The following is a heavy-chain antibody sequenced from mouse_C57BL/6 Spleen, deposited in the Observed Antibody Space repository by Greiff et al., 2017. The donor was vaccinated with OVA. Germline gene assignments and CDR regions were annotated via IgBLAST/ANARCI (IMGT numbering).Heavy chain of an antibody. CDR2: IDPSDSYT. Sequence: VQLQQPGAELVKPGASVKLSCKASGYTFTSYWMQWVKQRPGQGLEWIGEIDPSDSYTNYNQKFKGKATLTVDTSSSIAYMQLSSLTSEDSAVYYCARVGDYGSSFDDWGQGTTLTVSS. CDR1: GYTFTSYW. D-gene: IGHD1-1*01. CDR3: ARVGDYGSSFDD. J-gene: IGHJ2*01. V-gene: IGHV1-50*01.